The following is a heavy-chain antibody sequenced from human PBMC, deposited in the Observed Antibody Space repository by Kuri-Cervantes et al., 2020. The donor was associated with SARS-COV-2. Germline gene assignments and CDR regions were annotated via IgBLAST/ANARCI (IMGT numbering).Heavy chain of an antibody. J-gene: IGHJ4*02. V-gene: IGHV3-11*03. CDR3: AVIQNSGSYSTRSSYFDY. CDR1: GFTFSDYY. Sequence: LSLSCAASGFTFSDYYMSWIRQAPGKGLEWVSYISSSSSYTNYADSVKGRFTISRDNAKNSLYLQMNSLRAEDTAVYYCAVIQNSGSYSTRSSYFDYWGQGTLVTVSS. D-gene: IGHD1-26*01. CDR2: ISSSSSYT.